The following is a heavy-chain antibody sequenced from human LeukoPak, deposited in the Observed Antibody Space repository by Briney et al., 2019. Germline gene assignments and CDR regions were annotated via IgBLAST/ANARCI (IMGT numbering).Heavy chain of an antibody. Sequence: SVKVSCKASGGTFSSYAISWVRQAPGQGLEWMGGIIPIFGTANYAQKFQGRVTITADESTSTAYMELSSLRSKDTAVYYCASHYYDSSGYLEAFDIWGQGTMVTVSS. J-gene: IGHJ3*02. CDR2: IIPIFGTA. CDR1: GGTFSSYA. D-gene: IGHD3-22*01. CDR3: ASHYYDSSGYLEAFDI. V-gene: IGHV1-69*13.